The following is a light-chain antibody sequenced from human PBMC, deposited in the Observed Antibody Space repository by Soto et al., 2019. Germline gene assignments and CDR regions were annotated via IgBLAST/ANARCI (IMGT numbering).Light chain of an antibody. CDR3: SSYTSSSTPYV. J-gene: IGLJ1*01. V-gene: IGLV2-14*01. CDR1: SSDVGGYNY. Sequence: QSALTQAAAVSGSPRQSITISCTGTSSDVGGYNYVSWYQQHPGKAPKLMIYEVSNRPSGVSNRFSGSKSGNTASLTISGLQAEDEADYYCSSYTSSSTPYVFGTGTKVTVL. CDR2: EVS.